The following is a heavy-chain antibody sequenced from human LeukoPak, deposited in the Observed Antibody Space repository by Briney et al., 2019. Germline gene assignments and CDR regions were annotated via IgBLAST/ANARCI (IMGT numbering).Heavy chain of an antibody. CDR2: IYHTGST. Sequence: SETLSLTCTVSGDSISSYYWSWIRQPPGKGLEWIGCIYHTGSTNYNPSLNSRVTISVDTSKNQFSLKLTSVTAADTAVYYCARQISGYSSSWYPNWFDPWGQGTLVTVSS. D-gene: IGHD6-13*01. CDR3: ARQISGYSSSWYPNWFDP. CDR1: GDSISSYY. V-gene: IGHV4-59*08. J-gene: IGHJ5*02.